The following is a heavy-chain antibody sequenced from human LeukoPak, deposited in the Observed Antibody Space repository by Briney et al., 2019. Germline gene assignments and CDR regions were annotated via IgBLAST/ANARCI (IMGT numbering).Heavy chain of an antibody. J-gene: IGHJ5*02. CDR2: ISFDGSNK. Sequence: GGSLRLSCAASGFTFSSYTIHWVRQPPGKGLEWVAVISFDGSNKYYADSVKGRFTISRDNSKNTLYLQMNSLRAEDTAVYYCAREELGSSRGFDPWGQGTLVTVSS. CDR3: AREELGSSRGFDP. D-gene: IGHD3-16*01. CDR1: GFTFSSYT. V-gene: IGHV3-30-3*01.